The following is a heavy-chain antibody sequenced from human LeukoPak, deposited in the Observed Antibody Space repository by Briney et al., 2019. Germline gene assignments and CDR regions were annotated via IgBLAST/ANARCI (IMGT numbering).Heavy chain of an antibody. CDR1: GFTFSSYA. J-gene: IGHJ4*02. V-gene: IGHV3-30-3*01. D-gene: IGHD3-16*02. Sequence: PGGSLRLSCAASGFTFSSYAMHWVRQAPGKGLEWVAVISYDGSNKYYANSVKGRFTISRDNSKNTLYLQMNSLRAEDTAVYYCARDRDYDYVWGSYRYKTVPGYWGQGTLVTVSS. CDR3: ARDRDYDYVWGSYRYKTVPGY. CDR2: ISYDGSNK.